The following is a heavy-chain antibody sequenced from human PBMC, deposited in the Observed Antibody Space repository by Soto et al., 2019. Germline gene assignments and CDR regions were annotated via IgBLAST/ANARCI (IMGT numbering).Heavy chain of an antibody. V-gene: IGHV4-61*01. J-gene: IGHJ4*02. CDR2: IYYSRST. Sequence: QVQLQESGPGLVKPSETLSLTCTVSGGSVSSGSYYWSWIRQPPGKGLEWIGYIYYSRSTNYNTSIETRVTISVEASKNEFSLKMSSVTAADTAEYYCASYSGGWYDVSYWGQGTLVTVSS. CDR1: GGSVSSGSYY. CDR3: ASYSGGWYDVSY. D-gene: IGHD6-19*01.